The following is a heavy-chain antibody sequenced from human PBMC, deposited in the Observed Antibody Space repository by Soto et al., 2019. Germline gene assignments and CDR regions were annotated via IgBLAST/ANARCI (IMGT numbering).Heavy chain of an antibody. Sequence: QEHLMESGGGLVKPGGSLRLSCAGSGFIFSDYYITWIRRAPGKGLEWVSYINTLSSAIYYADSVKGRFTISRDNAKNSVYLQMNSPRAEDTAVYYCARRLQWQLRPLDSWGRGTLVTVSS. CDR1: GFIFSDYY. CDR2: INTLSSAI. D-gene: IGHD6-19*01. J-gene: IGHJ4*02. CDR3: ARRLQWQLRPLDS. V-gene: IGHV3-11*01.